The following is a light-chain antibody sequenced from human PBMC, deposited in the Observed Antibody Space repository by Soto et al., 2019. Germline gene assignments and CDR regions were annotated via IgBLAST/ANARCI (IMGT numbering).Light chain of an antibody. Sequence: DIVLTQSPGNLSLSPGERATLSCRASQTVIRNYLAWHQQKPGQTPRLLVYGASSRATGISDRFSGSGSGTDFTLIISRMETEELAVYDCQKHGGSPIAFGQGTRLEIK. V-gene: IGKV3-20*01. CDR1: QTVIRNY. CDR2: GAS. CDR3: QKHGGSPIA. J-gene: IGKJ5*01.